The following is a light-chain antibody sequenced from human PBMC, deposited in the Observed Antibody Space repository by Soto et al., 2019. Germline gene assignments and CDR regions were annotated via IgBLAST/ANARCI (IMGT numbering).Light chain of an antibody. Sequence: EIVMTQSPATLSVSPGERATLSCRASQSVSSNLAWYQQKPGQAPRLLMYGASTRATGVPASFSGSGSGTDFTLTISSLEPEDFAVYYCQQRSNWPLTFGGGTKV. CDR3: QQRSNWPLT. J-gene: IGKJ4*01. CDR1: QSVSSN. CDR2: GAS. V-gene: IGKV3-15*01.